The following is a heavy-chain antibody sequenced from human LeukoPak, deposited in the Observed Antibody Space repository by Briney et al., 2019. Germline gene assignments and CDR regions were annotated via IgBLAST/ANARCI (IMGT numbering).Heavy chain of an antibody. CDR1: GFNFRAYW. J-gene: IGHJ4*02. D-gene: IGHD3-9*01. CDR2: IKSKTDGGTT. Sequence: GGSLRLSCTTSGFNFRAYWMGWVRQAPGKGLEWVGRIKSKTDGGTTDYAAPVKGRFTISRDDSKNTLYLQMNSLRAEDTAVYYCAKVADYDILTGLFDYWGQGTLVTVSS. V-gene: IGHV3-15*01. CDR3: AKVADYDILTGLFDY.